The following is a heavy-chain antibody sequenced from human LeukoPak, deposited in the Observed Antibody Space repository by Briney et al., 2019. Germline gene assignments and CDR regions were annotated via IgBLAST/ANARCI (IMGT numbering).Heavy chain of an antibody. CDR2: IYPGDSDT. CDR1: GSRFTSYW. Sequence: GESLQISCKGSGSRFTSYWIGWVRPVPGKGLEWMGIIYPGDSDTRYSPSFQGQVTISADKSISTAYLQWSSLKASDTAMYYCARLGLDSYYYYMDVWGKGTTVTVSS. V-gene: IGHV5-51*01. CDR3: ARLGLDSYYYYMDV. J-gene: IGHJ6*03.